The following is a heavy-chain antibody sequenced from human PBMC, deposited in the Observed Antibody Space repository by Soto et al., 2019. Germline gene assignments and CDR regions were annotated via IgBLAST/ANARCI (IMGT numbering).Heavy chain of an antibody. Sequence: SETLSLTCTVSGASISTYYLSWIRQPPGKGLEWIGYIFYTGSTNYSPSLKNRVTISVDTSKSQFSLKLSSVTAADTAVYYCAKGVIAAAGRGYFDYWGQGTLVTVSS. J-gene: IGHJ4*02. CDR3: AKGVIAAAGRGYFDY. V-gene: IGHV4-59*01. D-gene: IGHD6-13*01. CDR2: IFYTGST. CDR1: GASISTYY.